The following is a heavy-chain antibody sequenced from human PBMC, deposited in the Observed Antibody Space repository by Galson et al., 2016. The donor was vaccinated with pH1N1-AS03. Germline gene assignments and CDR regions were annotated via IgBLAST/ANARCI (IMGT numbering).Heavy chain of an antibody. J-gene: IGHJ4*02. CDR3: ARDHLGAGPAFDC. V-gene: IGHV6-1*01. D-gene: IGHD1-26*01. Sequence: CAISGDSVSSNSAAWNWIRLSPSRGLEWLGRTYYRSRWKNEYAVFVEGRIIISPDTSKNQVSLQLSSVTPEDTAVYYCARDHLGAGPAFDCWGQGTLVTVSS. CDR2: TYYRSRWKN. CDR1: GDSVSSNSAA.